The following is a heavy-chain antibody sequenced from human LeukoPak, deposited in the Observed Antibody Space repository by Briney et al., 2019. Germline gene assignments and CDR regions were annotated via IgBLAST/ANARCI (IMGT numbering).Heavy chain of an antibody. Sequence: GGSLRLSCAASGFTFSSYWMSWVRQAPGKGLEWVANIKQDGSEKYYVDSVKGRFTISRDNAKNSLYLQMNSLRAEDTAVYYCATIPKGSGWTFDYWGQGTLVTVSS. CDR2: IKQDGSEK. CDR3: ATIPKGSGWTFDY. J-gene: IGHJ4*02. V-gene: IGHV3-7*05. D-gene: IGHD6-19*01. CDR1: GFTFSSYW.